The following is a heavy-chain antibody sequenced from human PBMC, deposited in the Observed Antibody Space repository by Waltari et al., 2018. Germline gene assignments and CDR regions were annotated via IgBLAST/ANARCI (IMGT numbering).Heavy chain of an antibody. CDR1: GGSISSSSYY. CDR2: IYYSVIT. V-gene: IGHV4-39*01. CDR3: ASSDDSSGYYANWFDP. J-gene: IGHJ5*02. Sequence: QLQLQESGPGLVKPSETLSLTCTVSGGSISSSSYYWGWIRQPPGKGLEWIGSIYYSVITYSNPSLKSRVTISVDTSKNQFSLKLSSVTAADTAVYYCASSDDSSGYYANWFDPWGQGTLVTVSS. D-gene: IGHD3-22*01.